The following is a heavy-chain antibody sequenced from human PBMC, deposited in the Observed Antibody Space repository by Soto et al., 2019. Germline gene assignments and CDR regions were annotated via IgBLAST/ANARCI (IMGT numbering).Heavy chain of an antibody. CDR2: IIPIFCAA. CDR1: GGTXNSYA. Sequence: SXKVSYKASGGTXNSYAIGLVRQAPGQGLEWMGGIIPIFCAANYAQKFQGRVTITADESTITAYMELSIMRSEDTAVYYCARAGQLWPGGAFDIWGQGTMVTVSS. CDR3: ARAGQLWPGGAFDI. J-gene: IGHJ3*02. D-gene: IGHD5-18*01. V-gene: IGHV1-69*13.